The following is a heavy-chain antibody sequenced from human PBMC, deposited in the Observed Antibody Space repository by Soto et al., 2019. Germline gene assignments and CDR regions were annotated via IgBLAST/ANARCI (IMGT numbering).Heavy chain of an antibody. Sequence: QVQLVQSGAEVKKPGASVKVSCKASGYTFTSYGISWVRQAPGQGLEWMGWISAYNGNTNYAQKLQGRVTMTTDTSTSTAYMELRSLRSDDTAVYSCARVPYGLGPQHYFDYWGQGTLVTVSS. CDR1: GYTFTSYG. J-gene: IGHJ4*02. V-gene: IGHV1-18*01. CDR3: ARVPYGLGPQHYFDY. CDR2: ISAYNGNT. D-gene: IGHD4-17*01.